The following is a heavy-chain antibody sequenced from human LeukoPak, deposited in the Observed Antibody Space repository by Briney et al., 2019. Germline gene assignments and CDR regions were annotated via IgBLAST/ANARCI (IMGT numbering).Heavy chain of an antibody. Sequence: ASVKVSCKVSGYTLTELSMHWVRQAPGKGLEWMGGFDPEDGETIYAQKFQGRVTMTEDTSTDTACMELSSLRSEDTAVYYCATGPIASYSSSWYGMDVWGQGTTVTVSS. V-gene: IGHV1-24*01. CDR1: GYTLTELS. D-gene: IGHD6-13*01. CDR3: ATGPIASYSSSWYGMDV. CDR2: FDPEDGET. J-gene: IGHJ6*02.